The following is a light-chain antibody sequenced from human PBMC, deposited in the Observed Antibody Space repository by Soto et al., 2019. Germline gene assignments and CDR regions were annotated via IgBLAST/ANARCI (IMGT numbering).Light chain of an antibody. J-gene: IGKJ1*01. V-gene: IGKV3-15*01. CDR1: QSVSSN. CDR2: GAS. CDR3: QQYNNWPPWT. Sequence: EIVMTQSPATLSVSPGERATLSCRASQSVSSNLAWYQQKPGQAPRLLIYGASTRATGIPARCSGSGSGTEFPLTISSLQSEDFAVYYCQQYNNWPPWTFGLGTKVEIK.